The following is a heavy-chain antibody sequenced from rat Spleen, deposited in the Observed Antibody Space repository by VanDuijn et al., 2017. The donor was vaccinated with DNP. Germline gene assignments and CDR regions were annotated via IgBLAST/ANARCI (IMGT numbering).Heavy chain of an antibody. J-gene: IGHJ2*01. D-gene: IGHD1-1*01. CDR1: GFSLTSYT. Sequence: QVQLKESGPGLGQPSRTLSLTCTVSGFSLTSYTVSWVRQPPGKGLEWIAAISGGGSTYYNSALKSRLSISRDTSKSQVFLKMNSLQTEDTAIYFCTRDYSATGYWGQGVMVTVSS. CDR2: ISGGGST. CDR3: TRDYSATGY. V-gene: IGHV2-6*01.